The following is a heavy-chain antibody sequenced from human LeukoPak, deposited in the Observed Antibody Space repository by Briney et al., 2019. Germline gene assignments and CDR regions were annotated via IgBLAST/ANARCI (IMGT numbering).Heavy chain of an antibody. D-gene: IGHD3-16*01. J-gene: IGHJ4*02. Sequence: PGGSLRLSCAASGFTFSNYAMNWVRQAPGKGLEWVSSFGTRSSSIYYAHPVTGRFIVSRDNAKNSLFLKMNSLRAEDTAVYYCARENDQGFDYWGQGTLVTVSS. CDR1: GFTFSNYA. CDR2: FGTRSSSI. V-gene: IGHV3-21*01. CDR3: ARENDQGFDY.